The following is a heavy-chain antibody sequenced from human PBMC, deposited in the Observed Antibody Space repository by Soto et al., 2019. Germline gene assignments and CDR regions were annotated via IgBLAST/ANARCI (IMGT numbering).Heavy chain of an antibody. V-gene: IGHV4-4*02. J-gene: IGHJ4*02. CDR2: IHHDGST. Sequence: SETLSLTCAVSGGSISSTTWWSWVRQPPGKGLEWIGEIHHDGSTNYNPSLKSRVTISGDTSKNQFSLMLYSVTAADTAVYYCARGYGYNYVGYWGQVTLVIVS. D-gene: IGHD5-18*01. CDR3: ARGYGYNYVGY. CDR1: GGSISSTTW.